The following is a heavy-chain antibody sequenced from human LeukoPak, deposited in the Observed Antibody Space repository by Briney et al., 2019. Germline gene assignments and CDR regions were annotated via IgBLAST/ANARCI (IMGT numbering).Heavy chain of an antibody. CDR1: GYTFTGYY. J-gene: IGHJ6*03. V-gene: IGHV1-2*02. D-gene: IGHD4-17*01. CDR3: ARGTTLTTLPYYYYFIDV. CDR2: MYPNSGGT. Sequence: ASVKVSCKPSGYTFTGYYMHWVRQAPGEGRGWMGWMYPNSGGTNYAQKFQGRGTMTRDTSISTPYMERSRLRSDDTAVYYWARGTTLTTLPYYYYFIDVWGKGTTVTISS.